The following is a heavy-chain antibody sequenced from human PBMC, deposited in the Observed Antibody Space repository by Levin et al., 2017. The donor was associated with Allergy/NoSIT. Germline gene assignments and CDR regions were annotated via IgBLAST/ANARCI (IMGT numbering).Heavy chain of an antibody. V-gene: IGHV4-31*03. CDR1: GDSISSGYY. Sequence: SSETLSLTCTVSGDSISSGYYWTWIRQYPGKGLEWIGYIYRSGSTYYNPSLKSRVTMSVDTSKNQFSLTLNSVTSADTAVYICARGVSGSSWRFDYWGQGSLVTVSS. CDR3: ARGVSGSSWRFDY. CDR2: IYRSGST. D-gene: IGHD3-10*01. J-gene: IGHJ4*02.